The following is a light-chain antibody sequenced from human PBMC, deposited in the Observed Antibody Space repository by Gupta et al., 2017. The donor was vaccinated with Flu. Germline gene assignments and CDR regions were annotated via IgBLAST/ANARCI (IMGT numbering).Light chain of an antibody. CDR3: QQRSNWPWT. V-gene: IGKV3-11*01. CDR2: EAS. CDR1: QSVSSY. Sequence: DIVLPQSPASLSLSPGERATLSSRASQSVSSYLAWYQQKPGQAPRLLIYEASNRASGIPARFSGSGSGTDFTLTISSLEPEDFAVYYCQQRSNWPWTFGQGTKVEIK. J-gene: IGKJ1*01.